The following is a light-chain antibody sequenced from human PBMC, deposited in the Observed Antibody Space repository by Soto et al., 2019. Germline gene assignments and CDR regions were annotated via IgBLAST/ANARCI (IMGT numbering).Light chain of an antibody. CDR3: HRCGRSPWT. CDR1: QSVSSHS. V-gene: IGKV3-20*01. Sequence: IVLTQSPGTRSLSPGERATLSCRASQSVSSHSLDWDWKKPEEAPRLLSYVASSRATGIPDRFCGGGYGTDFTLTSRRLEPEDGAVYDCHRCGRSPWTYGQGTKGEIK. J-gene: IGKJ1*01. CDR2: VAS.